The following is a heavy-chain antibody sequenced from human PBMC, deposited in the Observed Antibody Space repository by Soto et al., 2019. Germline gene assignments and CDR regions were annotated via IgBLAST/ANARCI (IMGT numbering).Heavy chain of an antibody. CDR1: GYTFTGYY. CDR3: ARDGEAPDAFDI. J-gene: IGHJ3*02. V-gene: IGHV1-2*04. D-gene: IGHD7-27*01. CDR2: INPNSGGT. Sequence: QVQLVQSGAEVKKPGASVKVSCKSAGYTFTGYYMNWVRQDPGQGLEWMGWINPNSGGTNYAQKFQGWVTMTRDTCISTDYIELSRLRSYDTAVYYCARDGEAPDAFDIWGQGKMVTVSS.